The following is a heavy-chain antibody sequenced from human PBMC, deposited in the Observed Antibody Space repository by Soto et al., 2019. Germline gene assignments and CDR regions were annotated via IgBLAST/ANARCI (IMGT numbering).Heavy chain of an antibody. CDR1: GYTFTSYG. CDR2: ISAYNGNT. J-gene: IGHJ6*03. D-gene: IGHD1-1*01. Sequence: ASVKVSCKASGYTFTSYGISWVRQAPGQGLEWMGWISAYNGNTNYAQKLQGRVTMTTDTSTSTAYMELRSLRSDDTAVYYCARDRRGWNGYYYYYMDVWGKGTTVTVSS. V-gene: IGHV1-18*01. CDR3: ARDRRGWNGYYYYYMDV.